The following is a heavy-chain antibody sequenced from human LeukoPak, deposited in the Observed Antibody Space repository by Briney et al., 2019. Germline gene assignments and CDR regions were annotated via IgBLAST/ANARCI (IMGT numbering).Heavy chain of an antibody. Sequence: GASLKTPWKSSGYTFTSYWYGWVRQIPGKGLGGVGIIYPGDSYTRYSTRFEGEITISHAKSSTTAYPKWSSLKASDTAMYYCTRHQEVLADIFYDSNAFDIWGQGTMVTVSS. CDR2: IYPGDSYT. D-gene: IGHD3-22*01. J-gene: IGHJ3*02. V-gene: IGHV5-51*01. CDR1: GYTFTSYW. CDR3: TRHQEVLADIFYDSNAFDI.